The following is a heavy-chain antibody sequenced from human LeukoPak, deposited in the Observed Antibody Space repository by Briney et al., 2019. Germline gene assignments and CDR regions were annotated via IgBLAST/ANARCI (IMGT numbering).Heavy chain of an antibody. V-gene: IGHV4-38-2*01. D-gene: IGHD3-3*01. Sequence: PSETLSLTCAVSGYSISSGYYWGWIRQPPGKGLEWIGYIYYSGSTYYNPSLKSRVTISVDTSKNQFSLKLSSVTAADTAVYYCARGLRFLEWLPYYFDYWGQGTLVTVSS. CDR3: ARGLRFLEWLPYYFDY. CDR2: IYYSGST. J-gene: IGHJ4*02. CDR1: GYSISSGYY.